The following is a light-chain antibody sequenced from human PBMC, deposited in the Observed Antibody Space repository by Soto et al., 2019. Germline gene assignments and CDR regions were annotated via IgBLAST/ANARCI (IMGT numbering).Light chain of an antibody. V-gene: IGKV1-39*01. Sequence: DIPMTQSTSSLSASVGDTVTITCRASQSISVHLNWYQQKPGKVPTLLIYAASNLQSGVPSSFSGSGSETDFALTISSLQPEDFATYYCQQSYITPYTFGQGTKLQIK. CDR2: AAS. CDR1: QSISVH. CDR3: QQSYITPYT. J-gene: IGKJ2*01.